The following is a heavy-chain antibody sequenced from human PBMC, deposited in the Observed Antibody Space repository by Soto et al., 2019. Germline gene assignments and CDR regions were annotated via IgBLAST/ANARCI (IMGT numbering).Heavy chain of an antibody. CDR1: GFTFSSYT. Sequence: EVQLVESGGGLVQPGGSLRLSCAASGFTFSSYTMNWVRQAPGKGLEWVSYISSSSDTMYYADPVKGRFTISRDNAKNSLYLQMNSLRVEDTAVYYCASLGSGYHTDYWGQGTLVTVSS. D-gene: IGHD5-12*01. CDR2: ISSSSDTM. CDR3: ASLGSGYHTDY. V-gene: IGHV3-48*01. J-gene: IGHJ4*02.